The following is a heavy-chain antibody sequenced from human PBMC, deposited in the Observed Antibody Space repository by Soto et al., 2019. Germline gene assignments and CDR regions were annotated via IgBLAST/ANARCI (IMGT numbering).Heavy chain of an antibody. D-gene: IGHD2-21*01. CDR1: GFTFSSYA. Sequence: EVQLLESGGDLVQPGGSLRLSCAASGFTFSSYAMNWVRQAPGKGLEWVSSISGNADTTYYARSVEGRFAISRDNSRNTVYLQMNSLRVEDTALYYCAKCDCDTSGCLLIDYWGQGTLVTVSS. J-gene: IGHJ4*02. V-gene: IGHV3-23*01. CDR2: ISGNADTT. CDR3: AKCDCDTSGCLLIDY.